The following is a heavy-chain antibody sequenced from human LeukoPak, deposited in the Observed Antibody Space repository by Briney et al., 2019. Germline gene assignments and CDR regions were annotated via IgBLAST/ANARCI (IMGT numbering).Heavy chain of an antibody. J-gene: IGHJ4*02. V-gene: IGHV3-7*01. Sequence: GGSLRLSCVDSGFTFSSYAMSWVRQVPGKGLEWVANIKQDGSERYYLDSVKGRFTISRDNAKNSLFLHMDSLRAEDTAVYYCATSWDYWGQGTLVTVSS. CDR3: ATSWDY. CDR1: GFTFSSYA. CDR2: IKQDGSER.